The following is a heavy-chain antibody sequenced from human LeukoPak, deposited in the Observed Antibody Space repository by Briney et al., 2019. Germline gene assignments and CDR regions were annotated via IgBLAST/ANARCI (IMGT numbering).Heavy chain of an antibody. CDR1: GGSISSSSSY. CDR3: ARHENVWTYFKLSYFAY. D-gene: IGHD3-10*01. V-gene: IGHV4-39*01. CDR2: KYYGGTT. Sequence: SETLSLTCTVSGGSISSSSSYWGWIRQPPGKGLEWIGSKYYGGTTYCNPSLKSRVIISVDTSKNQFSLKLSSVTAADTAVYYCARHENVWTYFKLSYFAYWGQGSLVSVSS. J-gene: IGHJ4*02.